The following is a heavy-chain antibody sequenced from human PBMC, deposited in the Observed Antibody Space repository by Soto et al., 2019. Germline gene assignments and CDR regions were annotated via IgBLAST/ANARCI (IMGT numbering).Heavy chain of an antibody. V-gene: IGHV4-34*01. Sequence: SETLSLTCAVYGGSFSGYYWSWIRQPPGKGLEWIGEINHSGSTNYNPSLKSRVTIPVDTSKNQFSLKLSSVTAADTAVYYCASSSWHYYYYYGMDVWGQGTTVTVSS. CDR1: GGSFSGYY. CDR2: INHSGST. CDR3: ASSSWHYYYYYGMDV. J-gene: IGHJ6*02. D-gene: IGHD6-13*01.